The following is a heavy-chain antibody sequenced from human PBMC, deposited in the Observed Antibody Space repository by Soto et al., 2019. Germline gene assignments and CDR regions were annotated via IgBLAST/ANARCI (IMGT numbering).Heavy chain of an antibody. V-gene: IGHV4-59*01. D-gene: IGHD2-21*02. CDR3: ARDLWGYCGADCYPLDV. J-gene: IGHJ6*02. Sequence: SETLSLTCTVSGGSISSYYGGWFRQPPGKGLEWIGYIYYSGSTTYHPSLKSRVTISVDTSKNQFSLKLNSVTAADTAVYYCARDLWGYCGADCYPLDVWGQGTTVTVSS. CDR1: GGSISSYY. CDR2: IYYSGST.